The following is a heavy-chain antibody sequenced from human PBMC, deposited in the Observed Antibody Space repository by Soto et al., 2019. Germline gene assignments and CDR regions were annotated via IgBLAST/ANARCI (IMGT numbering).Heavy chain of an antibody. Sequence: HPGGSLRLSCAASGFIFSSYEMNWVRQAPGKGLEWVSYISYSGTTIYYADSVKGRFTVSRDNAKNSLYLQMNSLRAEDTAVYYCARYMRSNNYYYGMDVWGQGTTVTVSS. CDR1: GFIFSSYE. CDR3: ARYMRSNNYYYGMDV. D-gene: IGHD3-16*01. V-gene: IGHV3-48*03. J-gene: IGHJ6*02. CDR2: ISYSGTTI.